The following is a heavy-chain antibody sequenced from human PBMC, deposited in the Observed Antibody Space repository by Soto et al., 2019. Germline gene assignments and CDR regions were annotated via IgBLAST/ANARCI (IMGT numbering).Heavy chain of an antibody. D-gene: IGHD5-12*01. CDR1: GLIFDNYW. Sequence: PGGSLRLSCAASGLIFDNYWMHWVRQTPGKGLVWVSRIKNDGSNTNYADSVKGRFTISRDNAKNTLYLQMDSLRAEDTAVYYCARESSGYSSYFDYWGQGILVTVSS. CDR2: IKNDGSNT. V-gene: IGHV3-74*01. J-gene: IGHJ4*02. CDR3: ARESSGYSSYFDY.